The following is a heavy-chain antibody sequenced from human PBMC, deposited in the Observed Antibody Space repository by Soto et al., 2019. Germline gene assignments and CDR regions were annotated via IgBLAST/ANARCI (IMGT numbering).Heavy chain of an antibody. V-gene: IGHV3-30-3*01. CDR1: GFTFSSYA. D-gene: IGHD4-17*01. Sequence: QVQLVESGGGVVQPGRSLRLSCAASGFTFSSYAMHWVRQAPGKGLEWVAVISYDRSNKYYADSVKGRFTISRDNSKNTLYLQMNSLRAEDTAVYYCARDAYPVTTSPGYFDYWGQGTLVTVSS. CDR3: ARDAYPVTTSPGYFDY. CDR2: ISYDRSNK. J-gene: IGHJ4*02.